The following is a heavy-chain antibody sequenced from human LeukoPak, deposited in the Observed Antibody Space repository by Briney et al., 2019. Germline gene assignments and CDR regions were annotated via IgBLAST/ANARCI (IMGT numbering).Heavy chain of an antibody. J-gene: IGHJ4*02. V-gene: IGHV4/OR15-8*02. Sequence: KPSETLSLTCDVSGGFTSNDYWWSWVRQPPGKGLEWTGEIRHYDGHTKYNPSLKGRVTISIGKPRNHFSLTLTSVTAADTAIYYCASSIPIGWSPNTYWGQGTLVIVSS. CDR1: GGFTSNDYW. CDR2: IRHYDGHT. D-gene: IGHD6-19*01. CDR3: ASSIPIGWSPNTY.